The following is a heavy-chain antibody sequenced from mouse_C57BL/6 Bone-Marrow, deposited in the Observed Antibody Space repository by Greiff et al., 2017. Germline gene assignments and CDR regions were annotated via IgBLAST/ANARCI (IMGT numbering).Heavy chain of an antibody. V-gene: IGHV1-50*01. Sequence: QVQLQQPGAELVKPGASVKLSCKASGYTFTSYWMQWVKQRPGQGLEWIGEIDPSDRYTNYNQKFKGKATLTVDTSASTAYMQLSSLTSEYSAVYYCARWGYYGSSLAWFAYWGQGTLVTVSA. J-gene: IGHJ3*01. CDR1: GYTFTSYW. CDR3: ARWGYYGSSLAWFAY. D-gene: IGHD1-1*01. CDR2: IDPSDRYT.